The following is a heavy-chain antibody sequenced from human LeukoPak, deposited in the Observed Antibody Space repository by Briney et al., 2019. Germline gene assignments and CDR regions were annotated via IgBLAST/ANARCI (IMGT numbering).Heavy chain of an antibody. D-gene: IGHD4-11*01. J-gene: IGHJ4*02. CDR2: INTDGSST. CDR3: ASDYSNFNSRGFFDY. CDR1: GFTFSSYW. Sequence: GGSLRLSCAASGFTFSSYWMHWVRQAPGKGLVWVSRINTDGSSTSYADSVKGRFTISRDNSKNTLYLQMNSLRAEDTAVYYCASDYSNFNSRGFFDYWGQGTLVTVSS. V-gene: IGHV3-74*01.